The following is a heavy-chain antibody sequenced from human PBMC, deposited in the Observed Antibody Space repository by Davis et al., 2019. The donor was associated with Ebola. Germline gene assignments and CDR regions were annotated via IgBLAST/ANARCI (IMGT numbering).Heavy chain of an antibody. CDR3: ARDGLWFGELLTNSYFDY. CDR1: GYTFTSYG. D-gene: IGHD3-10*01. V-gene: IGHV1-18*01. Sequence: AASVKVSCKASGYTFTSYGISWVRQAPGQGLEWMGWISAYNGNTNYAQKLQGRVTMTTDTSTSTAYMELRSLRSDDTAVYYCARDGLWFGELLTNSYFDYWGQGTLVTVSS. J-gene: IGHJ4*02. CDR2: ISAYNGNT.